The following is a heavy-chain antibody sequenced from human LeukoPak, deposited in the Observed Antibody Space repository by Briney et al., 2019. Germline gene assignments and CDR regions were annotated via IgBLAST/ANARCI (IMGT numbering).Heavy chain of an antibody. J-gene: IGHJ4*02. CDR2: ISWNGGSI. V-gene: IGHV3-9*01. CDR1: GFTFDDYA. CDR3: AKDTDSSGWYGD. Sequence: PGGSLRLSCAASGFTFDDYAMPWVRQVPGKGLEWVSGISWNGGSIGYADSVKGRFTISRDNAKNSLYLQMNSLRAEDTALYYCAKDTDSSGWYGDWGQGTLVTVSS. D-gene: IGHD6-19*01.